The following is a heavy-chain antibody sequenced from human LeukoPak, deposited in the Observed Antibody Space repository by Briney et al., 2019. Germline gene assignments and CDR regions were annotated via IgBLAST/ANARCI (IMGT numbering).Heavy chain of an antibody. J-gene: IGHJ3*02. CDR2: INHSGST. D-gene: IGHD3-22*01. Sequence: SETLSLTCAVYGGSFSGYYWSWIRQPPGKGLEWIGEINHSGSTNYNPSLKSRVTISVDTSKNQFSLKLSSVTAADTAVYYCARARRITMIVVAFQSAFDIWGQGTMVTVSS. CDR3: ARARRITMIVVAFQSAFDI. CDR1: GGSFSGYY. V-gene: IGHV4-34*01.